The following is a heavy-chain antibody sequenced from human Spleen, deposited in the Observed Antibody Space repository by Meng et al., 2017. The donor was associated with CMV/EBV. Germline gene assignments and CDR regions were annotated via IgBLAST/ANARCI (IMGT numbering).Heavy chain of an antibody. Sequence: GSLRLSCAVYGGSFSGYYWSWIRQPPGKGLEWIGEINHSGSTNYNPSLKSRVTISVDTSKNQFSLKLSSVTAADTAVYYCARQAPMVRGVIGPRYYYYGMDVWGQGTTVTVS. CDR3: ARQAPMVRGVIGPRYYYYGMDV. V-gene: IGHV4-34*01. J-gene: IGHJ6*02. D-gene: IGHD3-10*01. CDR1: GGSFSGYY. CDR2: INHSGST.